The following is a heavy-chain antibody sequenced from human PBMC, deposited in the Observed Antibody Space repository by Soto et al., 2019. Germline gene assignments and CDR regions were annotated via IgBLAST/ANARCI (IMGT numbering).Heavy chain of an antibody. Sequence: SGPTLVNPTETLTLTCTVSGFSLSNARMGVSWIRQPPGKALEWLAHIFSNDEKSYSTSLKSRLTISKDTSKSQVVLTMTNMDPVDTATYYCAHRPREWEWYYFDYWGQGTLVTVSS. CDR2: IFSNDEK. CDR3: AHRPREWEWYYFDY. V-gene: IGHV2-26*01. J-gene: IGHJ4*02. D-gene: IGHD1-26*01. CDR1: GFSLSNARMG.